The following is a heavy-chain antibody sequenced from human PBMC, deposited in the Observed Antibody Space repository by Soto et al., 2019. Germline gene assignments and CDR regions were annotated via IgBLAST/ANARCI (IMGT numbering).Heavy chain of an antibody. J-gene: IGHJ4*02. Sequence: GASVKVSCKASGGTFSSYTISWVRQAPGQGLEWMGRIIPILGIANYAQKFQGRVTITADKSTSTAYMELSSLRSEDTAVYYCARAINSVGWLRTYYFDYWGQGTLVTVSS. D-gene: IGHD5-12*01. CDR3: ARAINSVGWLRTYYFDY. V-gene: IGHV1-69*02. CDR2: IIPILGIA. CDR1: GGTFSSYT.